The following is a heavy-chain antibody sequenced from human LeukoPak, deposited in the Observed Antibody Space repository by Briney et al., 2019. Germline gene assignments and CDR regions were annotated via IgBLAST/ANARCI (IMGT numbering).Heavy chain of an antibody. CDR1: GGSISSYY. Sequence: PSETLSLTCTVSGGSISSYYWSWIRQPPGKGLEWIGYIYYSGSTNYNPSLKSRVTISVDTSKNQFSLRLSSVTAADTAVYYCARWGNYYDSSGYQGDYWGQGTLVTVSS. V-gene: IGHV4-59*08. D-gene: IGHD3-22*01. J-gene: IGHJ4*02. CDR2: IYYSGST. CDR3: ARWGNYYDSSGYQGDY.